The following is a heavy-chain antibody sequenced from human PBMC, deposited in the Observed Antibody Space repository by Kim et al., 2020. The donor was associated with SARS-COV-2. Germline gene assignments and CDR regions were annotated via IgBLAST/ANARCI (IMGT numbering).Heavy chain of an antibody. CDR1: GGSISSYY. CDR3: ARGTPTGVDWFDP. J-gene: IGHJ5*02. Sequence: SETLSLTCTVSGGSISSYYWSWIRQPPGKGLEWIGYIYYSGSTNYNPSLKSRVTISVDTSKNQFSLKLSSVTAADTAVYYCARGTPTGVDWFDPWGQGTLVTVSS. D-gene: IGHD4-17*01. CDR2: IYYSGST. V-gene: IGHV4-59*01.